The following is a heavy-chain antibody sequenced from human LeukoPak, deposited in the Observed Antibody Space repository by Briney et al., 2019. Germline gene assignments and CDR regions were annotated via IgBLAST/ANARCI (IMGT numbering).Heavy chain of an antibody. CDR2: INHSGST. D-gene: IGHD5-18*01. V-gene: IGHV4-34*01. CDR3: ARGGNSCGSYFDY. Sequence: SETLSLTCAVYGGSFSGYYWSWIRQPPGKGLEWIGEINHSGSTNYNPSLKSRVTISVDTSKNQFSLKLSSVTAADTAVYYCARGGNSCGSYFDYWGQGTLVTVSS. CDR1: GGSFSGYY. J-gene: IGHJ4*02.